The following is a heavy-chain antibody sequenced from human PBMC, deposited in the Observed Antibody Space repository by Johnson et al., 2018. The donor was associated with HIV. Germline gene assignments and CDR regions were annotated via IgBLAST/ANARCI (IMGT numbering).Heavy chain of an antibody. V-gene: IGHV3-66*01. CDR1: GFSVSSNY. CDR2: IYSGGST. CDR3: ARDLSEGELGHAFDI. J-gene: IGHJ3*02. Sequence: EVQLVESGGGLVQPGGSLRLSCAASGFSVSSNYMSWVPQAPGKGLEWVAVIYSGGSTYYADSVKGRFTISRDNSKNTLYLQMNSLRAEDTAVYYCARDLSEGELGHAFDIWGQGTMVTVSS. D-gene: IGHD1-26*01.